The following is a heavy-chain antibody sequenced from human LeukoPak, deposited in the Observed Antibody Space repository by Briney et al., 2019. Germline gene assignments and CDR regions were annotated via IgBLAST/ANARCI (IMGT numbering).Heavy chain of an antibody. CDR3: ARDFCSGGSCYPDAFDI. CDR1: GFTFSSYG. CDR2: IWYDGTNT. J-gene: IGHJ3*02. V-gene: IGHV3-33*01. Sequence: PGGSLRLSCAASGFTFSSYGMHWVRQAPGKGLEWVAVIWYDGTNTYYADSVKGRFTISRDNSKNTLYLQMNNLRAEDTAVYYCARDFCSGGSCYPDAFDIWGQGTMVTVSS. D-gene: IGHD2-15*01.